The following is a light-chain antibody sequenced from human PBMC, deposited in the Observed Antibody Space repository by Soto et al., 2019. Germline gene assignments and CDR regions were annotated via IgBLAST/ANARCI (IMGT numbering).Light chain of an antibody. V-gene: IGKV3-20*01. J-gene: IGKJ1*01. Sequence: EIVLTQSPGTLSLSPGERATLSCRASQSVSSNYLAWYQQKPGQAPRLLIYGASSRATGIPDRFTGSGSGKDFTLTISRLEPEDFAVFYCQQYGSSPTWTFGQGTKVQI. CDR3: QQYGSSPTWT. CDR2: GAS. CDR1: QSVSSNY.